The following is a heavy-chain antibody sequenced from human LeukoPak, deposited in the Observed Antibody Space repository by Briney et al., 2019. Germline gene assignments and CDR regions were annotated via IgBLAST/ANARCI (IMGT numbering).Heavy chain of an antibody. D-gene: IGHD3-22*01. CDR2: ISYDGSNK. Sequence: PGRSLRLSCAASGFTFSSYGMHWVRQAPGKGLEWVAVISYDGSNKYYADSVKGRFTISRDNSKNTLYLQMNSLRAEDTAVYYCARDHYNSSGYGYYFDSWGQGTLVTVSS. V-gene: IGHV3-30*03. J-gene: IGHJ4*02. CDR3: ARDHYNSSGYGYYFDS. CDR1: GFTFSSYG.